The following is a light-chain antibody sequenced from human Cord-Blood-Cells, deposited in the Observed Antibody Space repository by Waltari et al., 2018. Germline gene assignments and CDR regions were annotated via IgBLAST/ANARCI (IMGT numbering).Light chain of an antibody. Sequence: QSVLTQPPSVAEAPMQRVTIPCSGSSSNTGNHALTWSPQHPGKSPKRLIYYGDMLPSGVSDRFSGSKSGTSASLAISGLQSEDEADYYCAAWEDSLNGWVFGGGTKLTVL. CDR3: AAWEDSLNGWV. J-gene: IGLJ3*02. CDR2: YGD. CDR1: SSNTGNHA. V-gene: IGLV1-36*01.